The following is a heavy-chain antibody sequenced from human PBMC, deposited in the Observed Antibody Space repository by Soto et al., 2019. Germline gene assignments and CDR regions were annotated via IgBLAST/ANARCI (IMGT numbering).Heavy chain of an antibody. CDR1: GGTFSSYS. CDR2: IIPIFGTA. J-gene: IGHJ6*02. Sequence: SVKVSCKASGGTFSSYSISWVRQAPGQGLEWMGGIIPIFGTANYAQKFQGRVTITADESTSTAYMELSSLRSEDTAVYYCASKLGQLEVITPGHYYYGMDVWGQGTTVTVSS. V-gene: IGHV1-69*13. CDR3: ASKLGQLEVITPGHYYYGMDV. D-gene: IGHD3-22*01.